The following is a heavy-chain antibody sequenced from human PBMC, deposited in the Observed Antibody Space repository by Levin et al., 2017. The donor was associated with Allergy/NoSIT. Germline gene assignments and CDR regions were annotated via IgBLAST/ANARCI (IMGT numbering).Heavy chain of an antibody. D-gene: IGHD1-26*01. V-gene: IGHV3-9*01. CDR2: ISWNSGSI. J-gene: IGHJ3*02. Sequence: SLKISCAASGFTFDDYAMHWVRQAPGKGLEWVSGISWNSGSIGYADSVKGRFTISRDNAKNSLYLQMNSLRAEDTALYYCAKALSGSYYPVGAFDIWGQGTMVTVSS. CDR1: GFTFDDYA. CDR3: AKALSGSYYPVGAFDI.